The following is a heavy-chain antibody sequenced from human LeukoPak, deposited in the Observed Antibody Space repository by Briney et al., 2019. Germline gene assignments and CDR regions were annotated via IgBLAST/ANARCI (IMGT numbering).Heavy chain of an antibody. CDR3: ARVGYGSGSWGWFDP. CDR2: IYYSGTT. D-gene: IGHD3-10*01. CDR1: GGSISGFF. Sequence: PSETLSLSCTVSGGSISGFFWTWIRQSPGKGLEYIGYIYYSGTTDYNPTLKSRVSMSVDTSKNQFFLNLASVTAADTAIYYCARVGYGSGSWGWFDPWGQGTLATVSS. V-gene: IGHV4-59*01. J-gene: IGHJ5*02.